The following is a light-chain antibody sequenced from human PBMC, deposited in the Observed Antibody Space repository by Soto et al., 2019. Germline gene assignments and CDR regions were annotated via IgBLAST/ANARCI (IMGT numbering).Light chain of an antibody. Sequence: QSALTQPPSASGSPGQAVAISCTGTSSDVGGYNYVSWYQQHPGKAPKLMIYEVNKRPSGVPDRFAGSKSGNTACMTVSGRQAAEEGDYYCISDAGSSNVFGTGTTLTVL. CDR1: SSDVGGYNY. CDR3: ISDAGSSNV. J-gene: IGLJ1*01. V-gene: IGLV2-8*01. CDR2: EVN.